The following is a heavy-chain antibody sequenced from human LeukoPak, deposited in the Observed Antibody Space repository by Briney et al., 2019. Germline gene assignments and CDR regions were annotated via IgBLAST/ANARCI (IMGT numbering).Heavy chain of an antibody. J-gene: IGHJ4*02. V-gene: IGHV3-73*01. CDR2: IRSKAKSYAT. D-gene: IGHD1-14*01. CDR1: GFTFSAST. CDR3: TRMGYGITEGSYY. Sequence: GSLKLSCSASGFTFSASTMHWVRQASGKGLEWVGRIRSKAKSYATAYAASVMGRFTISRDDSKNTAYLQMNSLKTEDTAVYYCTRMGYGITEGSYYWGQGILVTVSS.